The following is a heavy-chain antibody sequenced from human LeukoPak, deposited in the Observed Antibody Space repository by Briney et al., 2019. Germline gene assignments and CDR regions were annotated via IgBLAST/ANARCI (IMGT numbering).Heavy chain of an antibody. J-gene: IGHJ3*02. D-gene: IGHD2-15*01. CDR3: ARVVVAATDDAFDI. CDR1: GGSFSGYY. CDR2: INHSGST. V-gene: IGHV4-34*01. Sequence: SETLSLTCAVYGGSFSGYYWSWIRQPPGKGLEWIGEINHSGSTNYNPSLKSRVTISVDTSKNQFSLKLSSVTAADTAVYYCARVVVAATDDAFDIWGQGTMVTVSS.